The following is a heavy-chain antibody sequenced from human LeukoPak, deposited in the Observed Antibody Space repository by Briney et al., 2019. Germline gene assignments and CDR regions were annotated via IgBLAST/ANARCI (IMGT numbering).Heavy chain of an antibody. CDR1: GGSISSGGYY. D-gene: IGHD1-7*01. CDR2: IYYSGST. Sequence: SETLSLTCTVSGGSISSGGYYWSWIRQHPGKGLEWIGYIYYSGSTYYNPSLKSRVTISVDTSKNQFSLKLSSVTAADTAVYYCARDNWNYGSSMDVWGQGTTVTVSS. CDR3: ARDNWNYGSSMDV. V-gene: IGHV4-31*03. J-gene: IGHJ6*02.